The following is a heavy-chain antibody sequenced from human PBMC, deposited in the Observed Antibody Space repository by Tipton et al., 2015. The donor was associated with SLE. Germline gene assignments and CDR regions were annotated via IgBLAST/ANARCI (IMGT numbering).Heavy chain of an antibody. V-gene: IGHV4-4*07. CDR2: IYSTGST. J-gene: IGHJ6*02. CDR3: ARIGYSKDDV. CDR1: GGSISSYY. D-gene: IGHD4-11*01. Sequence: TLSLTCTVSGGSISSYYWSWIRQPAGKGLEWIGHIYSTGSTNYNPSLRSRATMSADTSKNQFSLNLNSVTAADTAFYYCARIGYSKDDVWCQGTTVTVSS.